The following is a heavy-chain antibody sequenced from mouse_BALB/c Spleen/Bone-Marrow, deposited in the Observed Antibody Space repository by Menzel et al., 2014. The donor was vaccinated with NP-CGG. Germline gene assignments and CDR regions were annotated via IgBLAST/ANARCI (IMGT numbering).Heavy chain of an antibody. CDR2: INPSNGGT. CDR1: GYTFTSYY. J-gene: IGHJ4*01. CDR3: SRGRRDALDY. V-gene: IGHV1S81*02. Sequence: QVQLKQSGAELVKPGASVKLSCKASGYTFTSYYMYWVKPRPGQGLEWFGEINPSNGGTNFNEKFKNKATLTVDKSSSTAYMQLSSLTSEDSAVYYCSRGRRDALDYWGQGTSVTDSS.